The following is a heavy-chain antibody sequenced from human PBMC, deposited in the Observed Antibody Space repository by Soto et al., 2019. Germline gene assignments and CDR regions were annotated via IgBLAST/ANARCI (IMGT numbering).Heavy chain of an antibody. V-gene: IGHV3-53*01. CDR1: GFTVSSNY. J-gene: IGHJ4*02. Sequence: PGGSLRLSCAASGFTVSSNYMSWVRQAPGKGLEWVSVIYSGGSTYYADSVKGRFTISRDNSKNTLYLLMNSLRAEDTAVYYCAREDYCDSSGYYGYWGQGTLVTVSS. D-gene: IGHD3-22*01. CDR2: IYSGGST. CDR3: AREDYCDSSGYYGY.